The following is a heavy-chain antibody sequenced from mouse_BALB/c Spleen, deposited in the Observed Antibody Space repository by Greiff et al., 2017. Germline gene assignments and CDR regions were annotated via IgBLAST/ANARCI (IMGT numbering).Heavy chain of an antibody. CDR3: ARSAGGDWYFDV. J-gene: IGHJ1*01. Sequence: QVQLQQSGAELAKPGASVKMSCKASGYTLTSYWMHWVKQRPGQGLEWIGYINPSTGYTEYNQKFKDKATLTADKSSSTAYMQLSSLTSEDSAVYYCARSAGGDWYFDVWGAGTTVTVSS. V-gene: IGHV1-7*01. CDR2: INPSTGYT. CDR1: GYTLTSYW.